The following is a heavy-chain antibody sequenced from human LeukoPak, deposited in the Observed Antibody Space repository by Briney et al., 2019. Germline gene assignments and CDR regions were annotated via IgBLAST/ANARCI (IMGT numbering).Heavy chain of an antibody. Sequence: LRLSCAASGFTFRSYDMHWIRQPPGKGLEWIGYIYHSGSTYYNPSLKSRVTISVDRSKNQFSLKLSSVTAADTAVYYCARGQAEDWGQGTLVTVSS. CDR2: IYHSGST. CDR3: ARGQAED. J-gene: IGHJ4*02. CDR1: GFTFRSYD. V-gene: IGHV4-30-2*01.